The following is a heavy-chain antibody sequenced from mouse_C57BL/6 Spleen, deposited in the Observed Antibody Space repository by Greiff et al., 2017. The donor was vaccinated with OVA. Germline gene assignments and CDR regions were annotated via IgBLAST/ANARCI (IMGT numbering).Heavy chain of an antibody. CDR3: ARTPDYYGSSEFAY. CDR1: GFSLSTFGMG. D-gene: IGHD1-1*01. V-gene: IGHV8-8*01. Sequence: QVTLKESGPGILQPSQTLSLPCSFSGFSLSTFGMGVGWIRQPSGKGLEWLAHIWWDDDKYYNPALKSRLTISKDTSKNQVFLKIANVDTADTATYYCARTPDYYGSSEFAYWGQGTLVTVSA. J-gene: IGHJ3*01. CDR2: IWWDDDK.